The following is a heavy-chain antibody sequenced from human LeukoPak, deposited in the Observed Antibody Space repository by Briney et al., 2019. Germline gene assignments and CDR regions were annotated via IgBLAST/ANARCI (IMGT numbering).Heavy chain of an antibody. Sequence: GGSLRLSCAASGFTFRSYSIHWVRQAPGKGLEWVARISYDGSNQNYADSVKGRFTISRDNSQNMVYLQMNSLRAEDSAVYYCARERIVVVVTENKLQHFGMDVWGQGTTVIVSS. CDR2: ISYDGSNQ. CDR3: ARERIVVVVTENKLQHFGMDV. D-gene: IGHD2-2*01. J-gene: IGHJ6*02. CDR1: GFTFRSYS. V-gene: IGHV3-30*04.